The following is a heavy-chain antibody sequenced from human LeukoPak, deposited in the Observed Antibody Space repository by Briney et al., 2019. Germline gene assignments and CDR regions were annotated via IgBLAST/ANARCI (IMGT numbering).Heavy chain of an antibody. Sequence: GGSLRLSCAASGFTVSSNYMSWVRQAPGKWLEWVAVIYSGGSTYYADSVKGGFTISRDNSKNTLYLQMNSMRAEATAVYYSALTPLTGDTGKIGYWGQGTLVTVSS. CDR3: ALTPLTGDTGKIGY. D-gene: IGHD7-27*01. J-gene: IGHJ4*02. CDR1: GFTVSSNY. V-gene: IGHV3-66*02. CDR2: IYSGGST.